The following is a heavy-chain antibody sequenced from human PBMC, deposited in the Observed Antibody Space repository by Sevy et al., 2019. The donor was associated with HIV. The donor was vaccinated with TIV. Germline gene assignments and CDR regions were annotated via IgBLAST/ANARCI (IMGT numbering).Heavy chain of an antibody. V-gene: IGHV3-9*01. Sequence: GGSLRLSCAASGFSFDDYAMHWVRQAPGKGLEWVSGISWKSGSIDYADSVKGRFTISRDNAKNSLYLQMNSLRAEDTAWYYCARERSCGGDCYYFDYWGQGTLVTVSS. CDR2: ISWKSGSI. J-gene: IGHJ4*02. D-gene: IGHD2-21*02. CDR1: GFSFDDYA. CDR3: ARERSCGGDCYYFDY.